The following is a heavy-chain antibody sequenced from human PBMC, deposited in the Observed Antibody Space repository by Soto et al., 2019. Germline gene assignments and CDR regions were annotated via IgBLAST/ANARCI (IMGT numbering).Heavy chain of an antibody. CDR3: AKRYGSGSYYYYYYYGMDV. CDR1: GGTFSSYA. V-gene: IGHV1-69*06. CDR2: IIPIFGTA. Sequence: QVQLVQSGAEVKKPGSSVKVSCKASGGTFSSYAISWVRQAPGQGLEWMGGIIPIFGTANYAQKFQGRVTITADKSTSTAYMELSSLRSEDTAVYYCAKRYGSGSYYYYYYYGMDVWGQGTTVTASS. D-gene: IGHD3-10*01. J-gene: IGHJ6*02.